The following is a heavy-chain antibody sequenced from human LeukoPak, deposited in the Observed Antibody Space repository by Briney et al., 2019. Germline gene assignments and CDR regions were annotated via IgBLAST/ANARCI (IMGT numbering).Heavy chain of an antibody. CDR2: IYTSGST. CDR3: ARNYGSGSQAPYYYYYMDV. Sequence: SETLSLTCTVSGGSISSYYWSWIRQPAGKGLEWIGRIYTSGSTNYNPSLKSRVTMSVDTSKNQFSLKLSSVTAADTAVYYCARNYGSGSQAPYYYYYMDVWGKGTTVTISS. V-gene: IGHV4-4*07. J-gene: IGHJ6*03. D-gene: IGHD3-10*01. CDR1: GGSISSYY.